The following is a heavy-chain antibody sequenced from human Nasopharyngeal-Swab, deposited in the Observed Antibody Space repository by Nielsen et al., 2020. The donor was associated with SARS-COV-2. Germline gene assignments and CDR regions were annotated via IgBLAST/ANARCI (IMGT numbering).Heavy chain of an antibody. V-gene: IGHV3-11*01. D-gene: IGHD2-15*01. CDR1: GFGLSDFY. Sequence: GESLKISCAASGFGLSDFYISWIRKAPGKGLEWIAYIDPSGENKYYAGSVKGRFTISRDNARNSVFLELNTLRAEDSAVYYCTRKISFDMWGQGTKVTVSS. CDR2: IDPSGENK. J-gene: IGHJ3*02. CDR3: TRKISFDM.